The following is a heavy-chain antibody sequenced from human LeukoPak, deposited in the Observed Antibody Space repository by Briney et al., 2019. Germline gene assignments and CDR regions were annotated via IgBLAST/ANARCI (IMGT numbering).Heavy chain of an antibody. V-gene: IGHV3-21*01. J-gene: IGHJ4*02. CDR2: ISSSSSYI. D-gene: IGHD6-19*01. Sequence: GGSLRLSCAASGFTFSSYAMSWVRQAPGKGLEWVSSISSSSSYIYYADSVKGRFTISKDNSKNTLFLQMNSLRPEDTAVYYCAKDARRTFGLSSGLYRGSYYFDYWGQGTLVTVSS. CDR1: GFTFSSYA. CDR3: AKDARRTFGLSSGLYRGSYYFDY.